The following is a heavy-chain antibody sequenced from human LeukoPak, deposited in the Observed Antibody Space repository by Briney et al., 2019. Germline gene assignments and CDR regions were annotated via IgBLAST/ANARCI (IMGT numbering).Heavy chain of an antibody. Sequence: SQTLSLTCAVSGVSISSGGYSWSWIRQPPGKGLEWIGYIYHSGSTYYNPSLKSRVTISVDRSKNQFSLKLSSVTAADTAVYYCARGRPGIQLWLPEFDYWGQGTLVAVSS. V-gene: IGHV4-30-2*01. D-gene: IGHD5-18*01. J-gene: IGHJ4*02. CDR2: IYHSGST. CDR3: ARGRPGIQLWLPEFDY. CDR1: GVSISSGGYS.